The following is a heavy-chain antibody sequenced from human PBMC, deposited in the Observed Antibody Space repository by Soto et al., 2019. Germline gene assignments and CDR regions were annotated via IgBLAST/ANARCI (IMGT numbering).Heavy chain of an antibody. Sequence: EVQLVESGGGLVKPGGSLRLSCIVSGVNISSYVMDWVRQAPGKGLEWVSCISSTSSYKYYADSVRGRFTISRDNAKNSLYLQLHSLRVEDTAVYYCARDPRGGRPFDSWGQGTLVTVSS. CDR2: ISSTSSYK. V-gene: IGHV3-21*01. CDR3: ARDPRGGRPFDS. D-gene: IGHD3-10*01. CDR1: GVNISSYV. J-gene: IGHJ4*02.